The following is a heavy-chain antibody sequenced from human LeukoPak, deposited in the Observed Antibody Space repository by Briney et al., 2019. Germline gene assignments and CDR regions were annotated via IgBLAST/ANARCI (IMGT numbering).Heavy chain of an antibody. J-gene: IGHJ4*02. Sequence: SVEVSCKASGGIFNDYSISWVRQAPGQGLEWMGRIIPILNVPNYAQKFEGRVTITADKSTNTAYMELSSLKSEDTAVYFCARDRPRARYFDYWGQGTLVTVSS. V-gene: IGHV1-69*04. CDR3: ARDRPRARYFDY. CDR2: IIPILNVP. CDR1: GGIFNDYS. D-gene: IGHD2-15*01.